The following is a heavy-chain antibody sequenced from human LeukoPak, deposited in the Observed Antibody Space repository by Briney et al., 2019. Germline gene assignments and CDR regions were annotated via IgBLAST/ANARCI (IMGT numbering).Heavy chain of an antibody. Sequence: PSETLSLTCTVSGYSISSGYYWGWIRQPPGKGLEWIGSIYHSGSTYYNPSLKSRVTISVDTSKNQFSLKLSSVTAADTAVYYCARDVWFGELYHWFDPWGQGTLVTVSS. CDR1: GYSISSGYY. CDR2: IYHSGST. CDR3: ARDVWFGELYHWFDP. J-gene: IGHJ5*02. D-gene: IGHD3-10*01. V-gene: IGHV4-38-2*02.